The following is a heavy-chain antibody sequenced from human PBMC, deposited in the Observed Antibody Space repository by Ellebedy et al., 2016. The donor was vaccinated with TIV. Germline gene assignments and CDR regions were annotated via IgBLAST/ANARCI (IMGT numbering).Heavy chain of an antibody. CDR2: ISGSGGST. J-gene: IGHJ4*02. D-gene: IGHD4-17*01. CDR3: AKEHPYGDSDDGDY. V-gene: IGHV3-23*01. Sequence: GESLKISCVASGFTFSSYAMSWVRQAPGKGLEWVSAISGSGGSTYYADSVKGRFTISRNNSKNTLYLQMNSLRAEDTAVYYCAKEHPYGDSDDGDYWGQGTLVTVSS. CDR1: GFTFSSYA.